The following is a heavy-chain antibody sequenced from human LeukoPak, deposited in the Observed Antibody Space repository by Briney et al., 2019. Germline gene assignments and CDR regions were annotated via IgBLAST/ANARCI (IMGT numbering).Heavy chain of an antibody. CDR3: VKGLCGGGSCYLDY. J-gene: IGHJ4*02. CDR1: GFTFSSYA. CDR2: ITSNGGST. D-gene: IGHD2-15*01. V-gene: IGHV3-64D*09. Sequence: PGGSLRLSCAASGFTFSSYAMSWVRQAPGKGLEYVSAITSNGGSTSYADSVKGRFTISRDNSKNTLYLQMSSLRTEDSAVYYCVKGLCGGGSCYLDYWGQGTLVTVSS.